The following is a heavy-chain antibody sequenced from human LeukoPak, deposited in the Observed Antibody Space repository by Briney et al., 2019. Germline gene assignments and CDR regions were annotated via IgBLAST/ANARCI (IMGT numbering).Heavy chain of an antibody. CDR3: ARDYFGSRSSSFDP. V-gene: IGHV1-8*01. CDR1: GYAFTSYD. CDR2: MNPNSGNT. J-gene: IGHJ5*02. Sequence: GASVKVSCKASGYAFTSYDINWVRQATGQGLEWLGWMNPNSGNTGYAQNFQGRVTMTRDTSISTAYTELSSLRSEDTAVYYCARDYFGSRSSSFDPWGQGTLVTVSS. D-gene: IGHD3-10*01.